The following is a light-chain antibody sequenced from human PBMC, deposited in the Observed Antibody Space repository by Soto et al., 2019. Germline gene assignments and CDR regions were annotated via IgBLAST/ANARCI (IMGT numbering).Light chain of an antibody. Sequence: DIQMTQSPSSLSASVGDRVTITCQASQDISNYLNWYQQKPGKAPKLLIYDASNLENGVPSRVSGSRPGTDITFTNRSLHPEDIPAYYCQQYDNLPITFGRGTRLEIK. V-gene: IGKV1-33*01. CDR3: QQYDNLPIT. J-gene: IGKJ5*01. CDR1: QDISNY. CDR2: DAS.